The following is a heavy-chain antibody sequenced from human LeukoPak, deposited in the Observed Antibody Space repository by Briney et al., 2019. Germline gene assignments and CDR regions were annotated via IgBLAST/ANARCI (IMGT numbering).Heavy chain of an antibody. CDR1: GGTFSSYA. Sequence: SVKVSCKASGGTFSSYAISWVRQAPGQGLEWMGGIIPIFGTANYAQKFQGRVTITTDESMSTAYMELSSLRSEDTAVYYCASPIYGSGSYYGYWGQGTLVTVSS. CDR3: ASPIYGSGSYYGY. J-gene: IGHJ4*02. V-gene: IGHV1-69*05. D-gene: IGHD3-10*01. CDR2: IIPIFGTA.